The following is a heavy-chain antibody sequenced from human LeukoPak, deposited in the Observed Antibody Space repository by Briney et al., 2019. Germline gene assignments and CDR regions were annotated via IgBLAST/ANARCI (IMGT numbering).Heavy chain of an antibody. CDR2: INHSGST. CDR1: GGSFSGYY. J-gene: IGHJ4*02. CDR3: ARDGYSYGFFDY. V-gene: IGHV4-34*01. Sequence: SETLSLTCAVYGGSFSGYYWSWIRQPPGKGLEWIGEINHSGSTNYNPSLKSRVTISVDTSKNQFSLKLSSVTAADTAVYYCARDGYSYGFFDYWGQGTLVTVSS. D-gene: IGHD5-18*01.